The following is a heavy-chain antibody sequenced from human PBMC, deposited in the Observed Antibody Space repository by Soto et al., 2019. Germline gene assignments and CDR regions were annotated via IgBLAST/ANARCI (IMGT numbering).Heavy chain of an antibody. J-gene: IGHJ5*02. Sequence: GASVKVSCKASGCTFSSYAISWVRQAPGQGLEWMGGIIPIFGTANYAQKFQGRVTITADESTRTAYMELSSLRSEDTAVYYCARGQDYDSSGYYDDWVDPWGQGTLVTVSS. D-gene: IGHD3-22*01. V-gene: IGHV1-69*13. CDR1: GCTFSSYA. CDR3: ARGQDYDSSGYYDDWVDP. CDR2: IIPIFGTA.